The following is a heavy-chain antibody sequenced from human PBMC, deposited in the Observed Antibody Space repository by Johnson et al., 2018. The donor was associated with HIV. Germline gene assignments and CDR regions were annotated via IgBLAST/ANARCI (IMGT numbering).Heavy chain of an antibody. V-gene: IGHV3-11*01. J-gene: IGHJ3*02. CDR2: ISSSGSPI. D-gene: IGHD3-16*01. CDR1: GIIFSDYY. Sequence: QMQLVESGGGVVQPGRSLRLSCAVSGIIFSDYYMSWIRQAPGKGLEWVSYISSSGSPIYYADSVKGRFTISRDNAKNSLYLQMTSLEAEDTALYYCWAQWTVITFGGPSAFDIWGQGTVVTVSS. CDR3: WAQWTVITFGGPSAFDI.